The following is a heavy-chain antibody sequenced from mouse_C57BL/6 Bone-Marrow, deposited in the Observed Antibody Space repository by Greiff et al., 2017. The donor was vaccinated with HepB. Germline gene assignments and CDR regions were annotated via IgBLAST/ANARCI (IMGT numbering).Heavy chain of an antibody. V-gene: IGHV2-2*01. Sequence: VQLVESGPGLVQPSQSLSITCTVSGFSLTSYGVHWVRQSPGKGLEWLGVIWSGGSTDYNAAFISRLSISKDNSKSQVFFKMNSLQADDTAIYYCARPYGNYILYAMDYWGQGTSVTVSS. CDR1: GFSLTSYG. CDR2: IWSGGST. J-gene: IGHJ4*01. CDR3: ARPYGNYILYAMDY. D-gene: IGHD2-1*01.